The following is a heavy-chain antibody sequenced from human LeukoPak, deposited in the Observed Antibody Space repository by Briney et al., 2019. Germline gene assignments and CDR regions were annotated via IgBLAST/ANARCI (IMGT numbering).Heavy chain of an antibody. V-gene: IGHV3-7*03. CDR2: IKQDGREK. J-gene: IGHJ4*02. Sequence: GGSLRLSCAASGFTFSNYWMTWVRQAPGKGLEWVANIKQDGREKHYVDSVQGRFTISRDNAKNSLYLQMNSLRAEDTAVYYCAKDRRSYAYYFDYWGQGTLVTVSS. CDR3: AKDRRSYAYYFDY. D-gene: IGHD1-26*01. CDR1: GFTFSNYW.